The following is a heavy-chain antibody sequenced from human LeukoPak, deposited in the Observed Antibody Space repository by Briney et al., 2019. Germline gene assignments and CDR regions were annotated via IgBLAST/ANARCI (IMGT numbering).Heavy chain of an antibody. Sequence: GGSLRLSCAASGFTFSDYYMSWIRQAPGKGLEWVSVIYSGGSTYYADSVKGRFTISRDNSKNTLYLQMNSLRAEDTAVYYCARRHDYGDYGFDYWGQGTLVTVSS. V-gene: IGHV3-53*01. D-gene: IGHD4-17*01. CDR2: IYSGGST. CDR1: GFTFSDYY. J-gene: IGHJ4*02. CDR3: ARRHDYGDYGFDY.